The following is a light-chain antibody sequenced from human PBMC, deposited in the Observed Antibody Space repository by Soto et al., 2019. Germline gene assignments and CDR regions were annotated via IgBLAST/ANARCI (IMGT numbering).Light chain of an antibody. Sequence: EIVLTQSPGTLSLSPGEGATLSCRASQSVSSSYIAWYQKRAGQTPSLLIYGASTRATGIPDRFSGSVSGTHFNLAISRLETGDFAVYECQHLGGTTFTFGQGTRLEIK. CDR2: GAS. CDR3: QHLGGTTFT. CDR1: QSVSSSY. V-gene: IGKV3-20*01. J-gene: IGKJ5*01.